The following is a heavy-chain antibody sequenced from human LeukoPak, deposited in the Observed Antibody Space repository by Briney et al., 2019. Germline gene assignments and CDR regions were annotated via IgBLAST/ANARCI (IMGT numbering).Heavy chain of an antibody. Sequence: ASVTVSCKASGYTFTSYDINWVRQATGQGLEWMGWMNPNSGNTGYAQKFQGRVTMTRYTSISTAYMELSSLRSEDTAVYYCAREHYDILTGLVGGWFDPWGQGTLVTVSS. CDR3: AREHYDILTGLVGGWFDP. D-gene: IGHD3-9*01. J-gene: IGHJ5*02. V-gene: IGHV1-8*01. CDR1: GYTFTSYD. CDR2: MNPNSGNT.